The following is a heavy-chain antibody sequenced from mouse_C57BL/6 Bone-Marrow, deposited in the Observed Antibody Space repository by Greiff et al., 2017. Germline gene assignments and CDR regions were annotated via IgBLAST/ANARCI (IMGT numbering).Heavy chain of an antibody. J-gene: IGHJ3*01. CDR1: GYTFTSYG. Sequence: QVQLQQSGAELARPGASVKLSCKASGYTFTSYGISWVKQRTGQGLEWIGEIYPRSGNTYYNEKFKGKATLTADKSSSTAYMELRSLTSEDSAVYFCARRLLRAWFAYWGQGTLVTVSA. D-gene: IGHD1-1*01. V-gene: IGHV1-81*01. CDR2: IYPRSGNT. CDR3: ARRLLRAWFAY.